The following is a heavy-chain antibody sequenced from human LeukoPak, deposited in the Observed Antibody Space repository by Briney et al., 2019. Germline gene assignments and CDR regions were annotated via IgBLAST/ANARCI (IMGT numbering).Heavy chain of an antibody. D-gene: IGHD5-24*01. CDR2: INTNTGNP. CDR1: GYTFTSYA. V-gene: IGHV7-4-1*02. J-gene: IGHJ3*02. CDR3: ARAPNQWKMATIRAFDI. Sequence: ASVKVSCKASGYTFTSYAMNWVRQAPGQGLEWMGWINTNTGNPTYAQGFTGRFVFSLDTSVSTAYLQISSLKADDTAVYYCARAPNQWKMATIRAFDIWGQGTMVTVSS.